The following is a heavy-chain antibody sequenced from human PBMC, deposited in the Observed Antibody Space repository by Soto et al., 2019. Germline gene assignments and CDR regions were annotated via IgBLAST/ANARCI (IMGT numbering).Heavy chain of an antibody. J-gene: IGHJ6*02. V-gene: IGHV1-3*01. CDR2: INAGNGNT. Sequence: ASVKVSCKASGYTFTRYAMHWVRQAPGQRLEWMGWINAGNGNTKYLQKFQGRVTITRDTSASTAYMELSSLRSEDTAVYYCTRGGGVGFGDYTAGGMDVWG. CDR3: TRGGGVGFGDYTAGGMDV. D-gene: IGHD2-8*02. CDR1: GYTFTRYA.